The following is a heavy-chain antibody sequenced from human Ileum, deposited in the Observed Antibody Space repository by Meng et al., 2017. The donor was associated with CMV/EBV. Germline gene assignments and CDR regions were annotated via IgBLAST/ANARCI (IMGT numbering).Heavy chain of an antibody. CDR3: AKDWHWGTPDYGMNV. J-gene: IGHJ6*02. CDR1: RFTFSGYG. Sequence: GESLKISCEASRFTFSGYGMHWVRQAPGKGLEWVSFISHDGSNEYYADSAKGRFTISRDNSKNTLYLQMNSLTTEDTAVYYCAKDWHWGTPDYGMNVWGQGSTVTVSS. CDR2: ISHDGSNE. V-gene: IGHV3-30*02. D-gene: IGHD7-27*01.